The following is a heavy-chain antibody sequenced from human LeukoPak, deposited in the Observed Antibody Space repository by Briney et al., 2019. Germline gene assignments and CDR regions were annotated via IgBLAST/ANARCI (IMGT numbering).Heavy chain of an antibody. J-gene: IGHJ3*02. Sequence: PGRSLRLSCAASGFTFSTYAMHWVRQAPGKGLEEVAVISYDGSNKYYADSVKGRFTISRDNSKNTLYLRMNSLRAEDTAVYYCAARDYGGNSGIWGQGTMVTVSS. CDR3: AARDYGGNSGI. V-gene: IGHV3-30*03. CDR1: GFTFSTYA. D-gene: IGHD4-23*01. CDR2: ISYDGSNK.